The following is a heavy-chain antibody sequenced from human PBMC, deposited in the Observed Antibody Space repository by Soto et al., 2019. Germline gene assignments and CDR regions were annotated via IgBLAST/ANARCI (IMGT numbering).Heavy chain of an antibody. V-gene: IGHV3-30*18. CDR1: GFTFSNYG. CDR3: TKDYPVVAATPPNYGMDV. Sequence: PGGSLRLSCAASGFTFSNYGMHWVRQAPGKGLEWVAVISYDGSDKYFADSVKGRFTISRDNSKNTLYLQMNSLRPEDTAVYYCTKDYPVVAATPPNYGMDVWGQGTPVTVYS. J-gene: IGHJ6*02. D-gene: IGHD2-15*01. CDR2: ISYDGSDK.